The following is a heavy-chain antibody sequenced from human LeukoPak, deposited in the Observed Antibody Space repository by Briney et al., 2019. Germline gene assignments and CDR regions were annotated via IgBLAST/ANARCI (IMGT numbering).Heavy chain of an antibody. CDR3: ARGSNGDYLPFDY. D-gene: IGHD4-17*01. CDR1: GFTFSSYS. CDR2: ISSTTNYI. J-gene: IGHJ4*02. Sequence: PGGSLRLSCVASGFTFSSYSMNWVRQAPGKGLEWVSSISSTTNYIYDYAYSVRGRFTISIDNAKNSLYPQMNSLRAEDTAVYYCARGSNGDYLPFDYWGQGALVTVSS. V-gene: IGHV3-21*01.